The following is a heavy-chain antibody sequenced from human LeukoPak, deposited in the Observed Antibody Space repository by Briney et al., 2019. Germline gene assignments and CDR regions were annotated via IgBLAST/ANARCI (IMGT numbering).Heavy chain of an antibody. CDR3: ARIQLWFWYFDY. CDR2: INHSGST. CDR1: GGSFSGYY. Sequence: PSETLSLTCAVYGGSFSGYYWSWLRQPPGKGLEWIGEINHSGSTNYNPSLKSRVTTSVDTSKNQFSLKLSSVTAADTAVYYCARIQLWFWYFDYWGQGTLVTVSS. J-gene: IGHJ4*02. D-gene: IGHD5-18*01. V-gene: IGHV4-34*01.